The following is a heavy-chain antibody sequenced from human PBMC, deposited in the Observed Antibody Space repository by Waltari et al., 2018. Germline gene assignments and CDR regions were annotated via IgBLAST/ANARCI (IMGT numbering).Heavy chain of an antibody. CDR2: MNPNSGNT. CDR3: ARAGYQLFDNWFDP. CDR1: GYTFTSYD. Sequence: QVQLVQSGAEVKKPGASVKVSCKASGYTFTSYDINWVRQATGKGLEWMGWMNPNSGNTGYAQKFQGRVTMTRNTSISTAYMELSSLRSEDTAVYYCARAGYQLFDNWFDPWGQGTLVTVSS. D-gene: IGHD2-2*01. V-gene: IGHV1-8*01. J-gene: IGHJ5*02.